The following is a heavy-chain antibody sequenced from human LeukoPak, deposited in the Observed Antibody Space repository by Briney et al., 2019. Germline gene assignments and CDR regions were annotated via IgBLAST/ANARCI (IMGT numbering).Heavy chain of an antibody. V-gene: IGHV3-23*01. D-gene: IGHD4-23*01. CDR1: GFTFSTYG. J-gene: IGHJ4*02. CDR3: AKRSDYGVNGNYFDY. CDR2: ISGRDSNT. Sequence: PGGSLRLSCAAPGFTFSTYGMSWVRQAPGKGLEWVSAISGRDSNTYYADSVQGRFTISRDNSKNTLFLQVNSLRAEDTAVYYCAKRSDYGVNGNYFDYWGQGTPVTVSS.